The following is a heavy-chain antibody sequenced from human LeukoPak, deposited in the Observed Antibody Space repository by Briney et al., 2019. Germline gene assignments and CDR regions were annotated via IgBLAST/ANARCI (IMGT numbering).Heavy chain of an antibody. CDR1: GFTFSSYG. Sequence: PGGSLRLSCAASGFTFSSYGIHWVRQAPDKGLEWVTVVSSDGGTTYYTDSVKGRFTISRDNSKSTVYVQMNSLRAEDTAVYYCAKEGAVAGSMWFDLWGQGALVTVSS. CDR3: AKEGAVAGSMWFDL. V-gene: IGHV3-30*18. CDR2: VSSDGGTT. D-gene: IGHD6-19*01. J-gene: IGHJ5*02.